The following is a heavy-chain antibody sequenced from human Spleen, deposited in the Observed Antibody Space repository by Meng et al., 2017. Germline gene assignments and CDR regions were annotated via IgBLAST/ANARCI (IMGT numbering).Heavy chain of an antibody. Sequence: LLQGSGPGWVNPSGTLSLSCVVSGGSISSIDWWSWVRQPPGKGLEWIGEIYHGGDTNYNPSLTSRVTIAIDRSKTQFSLKLSSVTAADTAVYYCASWIYSCGWQWGQGTLVTVSS. CDR3: ASWIYSCGWQ. V-gene: IGHV4/OR15-8*02. CDR2: IYHGGDT. CDR1: GGSISSIDW. D-gene: IGHD6-19*01. J-gene: IGHJ4*02.